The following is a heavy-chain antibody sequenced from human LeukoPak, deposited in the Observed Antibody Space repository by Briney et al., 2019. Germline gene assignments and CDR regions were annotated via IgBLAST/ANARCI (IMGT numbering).Heavy chain of an antibody. CDR2: VTPSGDPT. D-gene: IGHD6-6*01. V-gene: IGHV3-23*01. J-gene: IGHJ4*02. Sequence: PGGSLRLSCAGSGFTFSTYGMNWVRQAPGKGLEWVSGVTPSGDPTYYADSVKGRFIISRDNSKNTMYLQMNSLRAEDTAVYYCARAYLEVYSSSGYWGQGTLVTVSS. CDR1: GFTFSTYG. CDR3: ARAYLEVYSSSGY.